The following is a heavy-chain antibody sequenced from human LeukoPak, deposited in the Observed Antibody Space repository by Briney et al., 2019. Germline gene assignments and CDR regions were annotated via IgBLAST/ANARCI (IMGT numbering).Heavy chain of an antibody. CDR1: GFTFSSCS. D-gene: IGHD1-26*01. J-gene: IGHJ4*02. CDR3: AREFSWGFDY. V-gene: IGHV3-21*01. Sequence: PGGSLRLSCAASGFTFSSCSMNWVRQAPGKGLEWVSSISSSSSYIYYADSVKGRFTISRDNAKNSLYLQMNSLRAEDTAVYYCAREFSWGFDYWGQGTLVTVSS. CDR2: ISSSSSYI.